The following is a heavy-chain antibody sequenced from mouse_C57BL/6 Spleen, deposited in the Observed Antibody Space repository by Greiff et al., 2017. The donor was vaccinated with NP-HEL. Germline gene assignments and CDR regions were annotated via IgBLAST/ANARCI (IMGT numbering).Heavy chain of an antibody. CDR1: GYAFSSSW. CDR3: ADGTYYAMDY. CDR2: IYPGDGDT. V-gene: IGHV1-82*01. Sequence: VKLMESGPELVKPGASVKISCKASGYAFSSSWMNWVKQRPGKGLEWIGRIYPGDGDTNYNGKFKGKATLTADKSSSTAYMQLSSLTSEDSAVYFCADGTYYAMDYWGQGTSVTVSS. D-gene: IGHD4-1*01. J-gene: IGHJ4*01.